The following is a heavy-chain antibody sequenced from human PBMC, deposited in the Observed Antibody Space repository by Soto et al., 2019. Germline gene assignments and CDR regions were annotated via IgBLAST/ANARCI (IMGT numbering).Heavy chain of an antibody. CDR2: ISGSGGST. CDR1: GFTFSSYA. J-gene: IGHJ3*02. D-gene: IGHD3-3*01. Sequence: GGSLRLSCAASGFTFSSYAMSWVRQAPGKGLEWVSAISGSGGSTYYADSVKGRFTISRDNSKNTLYLQMNSLRAEDTAVYYCAKYYDFWSGRPFDAFDIWGQGTMVTVSS. CDR3: AKYYDFWSGRPFDAFDI. V-gene: IGHV3-23*01.